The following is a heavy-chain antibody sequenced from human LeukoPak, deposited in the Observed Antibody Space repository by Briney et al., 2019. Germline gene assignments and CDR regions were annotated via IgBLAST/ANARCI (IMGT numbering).Heavy chain of an antibody. J-gene: IGHJ4*02. CDR3: ARGIVPGYSSGWYLGY. CDR1: GFTFSSYA. Sequence: GGSLGLSCAASGFTFSSYAMHWVRQAPGKGLEWVAVISYDGSNKYYADSVKGRFTISRDNSKNTLYLQMNSLRAEDTAVYYCARGIVPGYSSGWYLGYWGQGTLVTVSS. V-gene: IGHV3-30-3*01. CDR2: ISYDGSNK. D-gene: IGHD6-19*01.